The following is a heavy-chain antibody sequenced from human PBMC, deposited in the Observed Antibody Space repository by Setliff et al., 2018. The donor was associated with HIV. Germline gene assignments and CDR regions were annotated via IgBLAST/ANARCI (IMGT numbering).Heavy chain of an antibody. V-gene: IGHV4-39*01. CDR2: IYYSGST. CDR1: GGSISSSSYY. D-gene: IGHD3-22*01. CDR3: ARTHSGYFPYYFDY. Sequence: KPSETLSLTCTVSGGSISSSSYYWGWIRQPPGKGLEWIGSIYYSGSTYCNPSLKSRVTISVDTSKNQFSLKLSSVTAADTAVYYCARTHSGYFPYYFDYWGQGTLVTVSS. J-gene: IGHJ4*02.